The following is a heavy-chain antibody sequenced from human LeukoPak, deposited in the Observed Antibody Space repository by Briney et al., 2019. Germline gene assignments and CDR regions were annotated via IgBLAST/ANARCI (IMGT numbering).Heavy chain of an antibody. D-gene: IGHD5-12*01. CDR1: GYTFTSYD. Sequence: ASVKVSCKASGYTFTSYDINWVRQATGQGLEWMGWMNPNSGNTGYAQKFQCRVTMTRNTSISTAYMAMSSLRSEDTAVYYCARSDSGYPAPKLNDAFDIWGQGTMVTVSS. CDR2: MNPNSGNT. CDR3: ARSDSGYPAPKLNDAFDI. V-gene: IGHV1-8*01. J-gene: IGHJ3*02.